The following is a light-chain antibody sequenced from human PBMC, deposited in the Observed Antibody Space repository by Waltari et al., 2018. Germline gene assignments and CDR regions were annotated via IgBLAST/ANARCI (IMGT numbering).Light chain of an antibody. J-gene: IGLJ2*01. CDR1: TSDVGGYRY. Sequence: QSALTPPRSVSGSPGQSVTLFCTGTTSDVGGYRYVSWYQQHPGKAPKVLIYDVSKRPSGVPHRFFGSKSGNTASLTISGLQPEDEADYYCCSDAGGSVIFGGGTKLTVL. V-gene: IGLV2-11*01. CDR2: DVS. CDR3: CSDAGGSVI.